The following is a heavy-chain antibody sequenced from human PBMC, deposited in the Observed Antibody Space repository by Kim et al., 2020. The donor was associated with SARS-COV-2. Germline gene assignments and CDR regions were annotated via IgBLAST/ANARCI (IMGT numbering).Heavy chain of an antibody. V-gene: IGHV4-4*07. D-gene: IGHD6-19*01. Sequence: SETLSLTCSVSGGSISNYYWTWIRQPAGKGLEWIGRIYSSVSTNYNPSLKSRVTMSVDTSKNQFSLKLSSVTAADTAVYFCARSQSSGWSNYDHWGQGTLVTVSS. CDR2: IYSSVST. CDR1: GGSISNYY. J-gene: IGHJ4*02. CDR3: ARSQSSGWSNYDH.